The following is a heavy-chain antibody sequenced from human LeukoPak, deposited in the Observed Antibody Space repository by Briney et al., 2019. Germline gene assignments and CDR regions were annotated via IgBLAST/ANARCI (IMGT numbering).Heavy chain of an antibody. CDR3: ARFSPRAMGNYLDF. D-gene: IGHD7-27*01. V-gene: IGHV4-34*01. CDR1: GGSFSGYF. J-gene: IGHJ4*02. Sequence: SETLSLTCAVYGGSFSGYFWSWIRQPPGKGLEWIGEIYHSGSTNYNPSLKSRVTISVDKSKNQFSLNLSSVTAADTAVYYCARFSPRAMGNYLDFWGQGTLVTVSS. CDR2: IYHSGST.